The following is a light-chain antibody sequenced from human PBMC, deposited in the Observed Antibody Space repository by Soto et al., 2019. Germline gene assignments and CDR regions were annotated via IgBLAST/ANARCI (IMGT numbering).Light chain of an antibody. CDR2: KAS. CDR3: QQYNSYSGT. Sequence: DIQMTQSPSTLSASVGDIVTITCRSSQSISSWLAWYQQKPGKAPKLLIYKASSLESGVPSRFSGSGSGTEFTLTISSLQPDDFATYYCQQYNSYSGTFGQGTKVDI. V-gene: IGKV1-5*03. CDR1: QSISSW. J-gene: IGKJ1*01.